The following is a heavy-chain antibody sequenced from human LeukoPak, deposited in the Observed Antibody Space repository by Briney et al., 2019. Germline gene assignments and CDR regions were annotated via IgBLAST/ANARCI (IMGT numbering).Heavy chain of an antibody. CDR3: ARVVYDSGFYYFDY. D-gene: IGHD2-8*01. Sequence: SETLSLTCTVSGGSISSYYWSWIRQPSGKGLEWIGYIYYSGSTNYNPSLKSRVTISVDTSKNQFSLKLSSVTAADTAVYYCARVVYDSGFYYFDYWGQGTLVTVSS. CDR2: IYYSGST. V-gene: IGHV4-59*01. CDR1: GGSISSYY. J-gene: IGHJ4*02.